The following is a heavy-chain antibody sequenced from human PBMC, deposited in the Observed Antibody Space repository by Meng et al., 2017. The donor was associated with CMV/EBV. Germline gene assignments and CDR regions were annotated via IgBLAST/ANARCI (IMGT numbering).Heavy chain of an antibody. V-gene: IGHV4-59*01. CDR1: GGSISSYY. D-gene: IGHD3-22*01. Sequence: SEPLSLTFTVPGGSISSYYWSWFRQPPGKGLEWIGYIYYSGSTNYNPSLKSRVTISVDTSKNQFSLKLSSVTAADTAVYYCARSSYYDSSGYYYLGGMDVWGQGTTVTVSS. CDR3: ARSSYYDSSGYYYLGGMDV. J-gene: IGHJ6*02. CDR2: IYYSGST.